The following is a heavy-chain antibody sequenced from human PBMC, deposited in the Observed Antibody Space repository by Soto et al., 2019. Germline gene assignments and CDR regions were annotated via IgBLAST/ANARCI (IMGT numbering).Heavy chain of an antibody. Sequence: PGGSLRRSCEASGFVFSSYAMSWVRQAPGKGLEWVSTITPTGDNTYYADSVKGRFTLSRDNSKHTLSLQMNSLTTEATAIYYCAKAKSLRAVRGSSYDYWGQGALVTV. D-gene: IGHD1-26*01. V-gene: IGHV3-23*01. CDR1: GFVFSSYA. CDR2: ITPTGDNT. CDR3: AKAKSLRAVRGSSYDY. J-gene: IGHJ4*02.